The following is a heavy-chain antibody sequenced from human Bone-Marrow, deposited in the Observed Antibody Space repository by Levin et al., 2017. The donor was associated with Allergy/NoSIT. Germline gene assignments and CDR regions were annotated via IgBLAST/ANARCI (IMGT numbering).Heavy chain of an antibody. CDR1: GFTFSSYS. J-gene: IGHJ6*02. V-gene: IGHV3-21*01. CDR3: ARDRYYDSSGYYYQKNYYYGMDV. Sequence: GESLKISCAASGFTFSSYSMNWVRQAPGKGLEWVSSISSSSSYIYYADSVKGRFTISRDNAKNSLYLQMNSLRAEDTAVYYCARDRYYDSSGYYYQKNYYYGMDVWGQGTKVTVSS. D-gene: IGHD3-22*01. CDR2: ISSSSSYI.